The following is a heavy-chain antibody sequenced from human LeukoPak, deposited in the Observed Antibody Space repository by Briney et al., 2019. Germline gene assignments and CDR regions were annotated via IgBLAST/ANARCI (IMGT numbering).Heavy chain of an antibody. CDR1: GGSVTSASHY. D-gene: IGHD4-23*01. CDR3: TRHHDYGDKIDY. J-gene: IGHJ4*02. V-gene: IGHV4-39*01. CDR2: IHYSGST. Sequence: SEALSLTCTVSGGSVTSASHYWAWIRQPPGKGLEWIGSIHYSGSTYYSPSLKSRLTTSGDTSKSQFSLKLTFVTAADTAVYYCTRHHDYGDKIDYWGQGTLVTVSS.